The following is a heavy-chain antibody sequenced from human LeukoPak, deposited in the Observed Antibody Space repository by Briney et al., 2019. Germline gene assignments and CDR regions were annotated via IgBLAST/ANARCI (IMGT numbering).Heavy chain of an antibody. CDR2: ISYDGSNK. CDR1: GFTFSSYA. D-gene: IGHD4-23*01. Sequence: GGSLRLSCAASGFTFSSYAMHWVRQAPGKGLEWVAVISYDGSNKYYADSVKGRFTISRDNSKNTLYLQMNSLRAEDTAVYYCARAHGRNSGRDYWGQGTLVTVSS. J-gene: IGHJ4*02. V-gene: IGHV3-30*01. CDR3: ARAHGRNSGRDY.